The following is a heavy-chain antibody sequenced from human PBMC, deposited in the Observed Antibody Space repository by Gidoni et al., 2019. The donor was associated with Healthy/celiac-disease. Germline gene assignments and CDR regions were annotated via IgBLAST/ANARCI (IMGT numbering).Heavy chain of an antibody. J-gene: IGHJ2*01. D-gene: IGHD3-22*01. CDR2: IKQDGSEK. V-gene: IGHV3-7*04. CDR1: GFTFSSYW. Sequence: EVQLVESGGGLVQPGGSVRLSCAASGFTFSSYWMSWVRQAPGKGLEWVANIKQDGSEKYYVDSVKGRFTISRDNAKNSLYLQMNSLRAEDTAVYYCAREDDSSGYYYSTTGWYFDLWGRGTLVTVSS. CDR3: AREDDSSGYYYSTTGWYFDL.